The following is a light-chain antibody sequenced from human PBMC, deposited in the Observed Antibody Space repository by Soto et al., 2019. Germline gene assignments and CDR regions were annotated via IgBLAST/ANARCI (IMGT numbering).Light chain of an antibody. CDR1: QSVSSN. V-gene: IGKV3-15*01. J-gene: IGKJ1*01. Sequence: EIGMTQSPDTLPVSPGERATLSCMASQSVSSNLAWYQQKPGQAPRLLIYGASTRATGIPARFSGSGSGTDFTLTISRLEPEDFAVYYCQQYGSSSWTFGQGTKVDIK. CDR2: GAS. CDR3: QQYGSSSWT.